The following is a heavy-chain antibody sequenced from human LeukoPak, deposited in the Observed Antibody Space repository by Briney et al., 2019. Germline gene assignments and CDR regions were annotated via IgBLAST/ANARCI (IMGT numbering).Heavy chain of an antibody. J-gene: IGHJ6*03. D-gene: IGHD2-8*02. Sequence: GGSLRLSCAASGFTVSSNYMSWVRQAPGKGLEWVSAISGSGGSTYYADSVKGRFTISRDNAKNSLYLQMNSLRAEDTAVYYCARVLLDYYYMDVWGKGTTVTVSS. CDR2: ISGSGGST. V-gene: IGHV3-23*01. CDR3: ARVLLDYYYMDV. CDR1: GFTVSSNY.